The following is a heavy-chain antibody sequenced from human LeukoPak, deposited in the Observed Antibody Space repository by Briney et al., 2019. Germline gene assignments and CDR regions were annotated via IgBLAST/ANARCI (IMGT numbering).Heavy chain of an antibody. J-gene: IGHJ5*02. CDR3: AKDSAQQLVPNAEPWFDP. D-gene: IGHD6-13*01. Sequence: PGGSLRLSCAASGYTFSSYSMNWVRQAPGKGLEWVAFIRYDGSNKYYADSVKGRFTISRDNSKNTLYLQMNSLRAEDTAVYYCAKDSAQQLVPNAEPWFDPWGQGTLVTVSS. CDR2: IRYDGSNK. CDR1: GYTFSSYS. V-gene: IGHV3-30*02.